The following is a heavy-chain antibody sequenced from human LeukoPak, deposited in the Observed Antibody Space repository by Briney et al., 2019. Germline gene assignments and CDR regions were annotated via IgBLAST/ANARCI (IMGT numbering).Heavy chain of an antibody. V-gene: IGHV4-30-4*01. D-gene: IGHD3-22*01. CDR3: ASPHDSSGSNDALDI. Sequence: PSETLSLTCTVSGGSISSGDYYWSWIRQPPGKGLEWIGYIYYSGSTYYNPSLKSRVTISVDTSKNQFSLKLSSVTAADTAVYYCASPHDSSGSNDALDIWGQGTMVTVSS. J-gene: IGHJ3*02. CDR1: GGSISSGDYY. CDR2: IYYSGST.